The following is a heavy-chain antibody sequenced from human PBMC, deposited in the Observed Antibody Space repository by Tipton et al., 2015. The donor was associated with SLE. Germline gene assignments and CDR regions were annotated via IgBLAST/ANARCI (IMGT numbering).Heavy chain of an antibody. CDR2: IYHSGST. D-gene: IGHD3-22*01. Sequence: TLSLTCAVSGGSISSGGYSWSSIRQPPGKGLEWIGYIYHSGSTYYNPSLKSRVTISVDRSKNQFSLKLSSVTAADTAVYYCARGYDYRWAFEIGGQGPMAAVSS. CDR1: GGSISSGGYS. V-gene: IGHV4-30-2*01. CDR3: ARGYDYRWAFEI. J-gene: IGHJ3*02.